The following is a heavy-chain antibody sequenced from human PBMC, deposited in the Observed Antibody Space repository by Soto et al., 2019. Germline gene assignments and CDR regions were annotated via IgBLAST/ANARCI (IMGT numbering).Heavy chain of an antibody. CDR2: ISGSGVNT. Sequence: GSLRLSCAASGFIFSNYAMSWVRQAPGKGPEWVSSISGSGVNTFYADSVKGRFTISRDNSKNTLYLQMNSLRGEDTAVYYCARGEVTMIIGGGYFDYWGQGTLVTVSS. V-gene: IGHV3-23*01. D-gene: IGHD3-22*01. CDR3: ARGEVTMIIGGGYFDY. CDR1: GFIFSNYA. J-gene: IGHJ4*02.